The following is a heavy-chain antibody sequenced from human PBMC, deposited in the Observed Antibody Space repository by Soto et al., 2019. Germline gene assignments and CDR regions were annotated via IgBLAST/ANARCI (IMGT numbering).Heavy chain of an antibody. CDR2: IRSKAYGGTT. CDR1: GFTFGDYA. D-gene: IGHD4-17*01. CDR3: TRGHYGDYEDYYYYYMDV. J-gene: IGHJ6*03. Sequence: GGSLRLSCTASGFTFGDYAMSWFRQAPGKGLEWVGFIRSKAYGGTTEYAATVKGRFTISRVDSKSIAYLQMNSLKTEDTAVYYCTRGHYGDYEDYYYYYMDVWGKGTTVTVSS. V-gene: IGHV3-49*03.